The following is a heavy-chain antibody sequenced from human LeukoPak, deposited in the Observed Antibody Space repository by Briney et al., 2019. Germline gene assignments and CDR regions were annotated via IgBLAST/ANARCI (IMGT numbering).Heavy chain of an antibody. J-gene: IGHJ4*02. D-gene: IGHD3-22*01. Sequence: SETLSLTCAVYGGSFSGYYWSWIRQPPGKGLEWIGYIYYSGSTNYNPSLKSRVTISVDTSKNQFSLKLSSVTAADTAVYYCARRAHYDSSGYFDYWGQGTLVTVSS. CDR1: GGSFSGYY. CDR3: ARRAHYDSSGYFDY. V-gene: IGHV4-59*12. CDR2: IYYSGST.